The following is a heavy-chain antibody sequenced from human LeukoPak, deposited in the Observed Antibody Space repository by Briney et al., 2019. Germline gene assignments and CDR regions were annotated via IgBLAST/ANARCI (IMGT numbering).Heavy chain of an antibody. D-gene: IGHD3-10*01. J-gene: IGHJ3*02. CDR2: ISPDGSTT. CDR1: GFTFSRYW. Sequence: GGSLRLSCAASGFTFSRYWMHWVRQAPGKGLMWVSRISPDGSTTLYADSVKGRFTISRDNAKNSLYLQMNGLRAEDTAVYYCARGRSITLLRGVAMSDGFDIWGQGAMVTVSS. V-gene: IGHV3-74*03. CDR3: ARGRSITLLRGVAMSDGFDI.